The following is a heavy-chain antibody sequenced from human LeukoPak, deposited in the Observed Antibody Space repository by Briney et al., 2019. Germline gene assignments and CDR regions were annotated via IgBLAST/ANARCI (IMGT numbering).Heavy chain of an antibody. J-gene: IGHJ6*03. CDR1: GGSISSYY. CDR2: IYTSGST. Sequence: SETLSLTCTVSGGSISSYYWSWIRQPAGKGLEWLGRIYTSGSTNYNPSLKSRVTMSVDTSKNQFSLKLSSVTAADTAVYYCARVIREMTTVGVHYYYYYMDVWGKGTTVTVSS. D-gene: IGHD4-11*01. CDR3: ARVIREMTTVGVHYYYYYMDV. V-gene: IGHV4-4*07.